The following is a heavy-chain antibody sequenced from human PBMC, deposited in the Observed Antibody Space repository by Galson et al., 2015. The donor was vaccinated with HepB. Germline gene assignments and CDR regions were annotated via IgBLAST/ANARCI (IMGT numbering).Heavy chain of an antibody. Sequence: SLRLSCAASGFTFSSYAMSWVRQAPGKGLEWVSAISGSGGSTYYADSVKGRFTISRDNSKNTLNLQMNSLRTEDTAVYYCAKARTSSSLGMDVWGQGTTVTVSS. J-gene: IGHJ6*02. CDR1: GFTFSSYA. V-gene: IGHV3-23*01. D-gene: IGHD2-2*01. CDR2: ISGSGGST. CDR3: AKARTSSSLGMDV.